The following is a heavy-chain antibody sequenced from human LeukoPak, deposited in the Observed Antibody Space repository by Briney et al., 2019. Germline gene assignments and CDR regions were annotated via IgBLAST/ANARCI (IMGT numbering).Heavy chain of an antibody. Sequence: SETLSLTCTVSGGSISSYLWTWIRQPPGKELEWVGYISYSGSTNYNPPLKSRVTISVDTSKTQFSLRLSSVTAADTAVYYCARQAGPYCTGTSCYLDYWGQGTLVTVSS. J-gene: IGHJ4*02. V-gene: IGHV4-59*08. CDR1: GGSISSYL. CDR3: ARQAGPYCTGTSCYLDY. CDR2: ISYSGST. D-gene: IGHD2-2*01.